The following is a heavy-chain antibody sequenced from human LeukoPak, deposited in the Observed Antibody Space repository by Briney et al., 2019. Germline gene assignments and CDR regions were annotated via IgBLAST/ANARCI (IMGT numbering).Heavy chain of an antibody. D-gene: IGHD3-16*01. CDR1: GGSISSSSYY. Sequence: PSETLSLTCTVSGGSISSSSYYWGWIRQPPGKGLGWIGSIYYSGSTYYNPSLKSRVTISVDTSKNQFSLKLSSVTAADTAVYYCASRASAARAWGHYYMDVWGKGTTVTVSS. CDR3: ASRASAARAWGHYYMDV. CDR2: IYYSGST. V-gene: IGHV4-39*07. J-gene: IGHJ6*03.